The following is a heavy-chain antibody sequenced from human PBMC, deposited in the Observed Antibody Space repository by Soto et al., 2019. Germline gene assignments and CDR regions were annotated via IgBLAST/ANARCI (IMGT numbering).Heavy chain of an antibody. D-gene: IGHD6-13*01. CDR3: ASIAAPGTTHFDF. V-gene: IGHV4-39*01. CDR2: IYYSGNT. Sequence: SETLSSTCTVSVFSRCSSSYYWGWIRQSPGKGLEWIGNIYYSGNTFYNPSLKSRVTISVDTSKNQLYLHLSAVTAADTAIFSCASIAAPGTTHFDFWGQGTLVTVSS. CDR1: VFSRCSSSYY. J-gene: IGHJ4*02.